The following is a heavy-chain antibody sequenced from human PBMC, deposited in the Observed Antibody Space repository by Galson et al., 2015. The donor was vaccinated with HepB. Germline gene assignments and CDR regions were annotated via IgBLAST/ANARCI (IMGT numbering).Heavy chain of an antibody. V-gene: IGHV2-5*02. J-gene: IGHJ4*02. CDR1: GFSLETRSVA. CDR3: PYRRDTSSGFAY. D-gene: IGHD2-21*01. Sequence: LVKPTQTITLTGTFAGFSLETRSVAVAWFRQPPGKALEWLALAYWEDDKRYSPSLKNDITINRDTSKNEVVLTMTNMDTVDTASYFCPYRRDTSSGFAYWSQGTLVIVSS. CDR2: AYWEDDK.